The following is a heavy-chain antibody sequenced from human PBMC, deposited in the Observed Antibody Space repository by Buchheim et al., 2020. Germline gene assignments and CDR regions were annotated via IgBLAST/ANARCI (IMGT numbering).Heavy chain of an antibody. J-gene: IGHJ4*02. Sequence: QITLKESGPALVKPTQTLTLTCTFSGFSLSTSGVGVGWIRQPPGRALEWLALIYWDDDKRYSPSLKSRLTITKDTSKNKVGLTLANMDPVDTATYYCAHTNLYDSGGYWFDYWGQGT. CDR2: IYWDDDK. CDR3: AHTNLYDSGGYWFDY. V-gene: IGHV2-5*02. D-gene: IGHD3-22*01. CDR1: GFSLSTSGVG.